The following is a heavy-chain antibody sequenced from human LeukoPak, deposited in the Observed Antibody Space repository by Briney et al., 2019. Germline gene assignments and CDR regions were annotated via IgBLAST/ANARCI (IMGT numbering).Heavy chain of an antibody. D-gene: IGHD3-10*01. CDR3: GSKTGRTGTYY. CDR1: GFSFSDSV. CDR2: IFSSGNNT. V-gene: IGHV3-23*05. Sequence: GGSLRLSCAASGFSFSDSVMSWVRRAPGKGLEWVSAIFSSGNNTYYADSVKGRFTISRDNSKNTLFLQTNSLRAEDTAVYHCGSKTGRTGTYYWGQGTLVTVSS. J-gene: IGHJ4*02.